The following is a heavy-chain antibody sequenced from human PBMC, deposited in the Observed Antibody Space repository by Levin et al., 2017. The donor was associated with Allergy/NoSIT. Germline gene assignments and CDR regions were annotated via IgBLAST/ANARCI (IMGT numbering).Heavy chain of an antibody. Sequence: SETLSLTCTVSGGSLTKDYWSWIRQPPGKGLEWIGFVSYSGNTNYNPSLKSRVTMSVDTSKDHFSLKLKSVTAADTAVYFCARRPWITVTSPDYAFDIWGQGTMVTVSS. V-gene: IGHV4-59*01. CDR3: ARRPWITVTSPDYAFDI. D-gene: IGHD4-17*01. CDR1: GGSLTKDY. J-gene: IGHJ3*02. CDR2: VSYSGNT.